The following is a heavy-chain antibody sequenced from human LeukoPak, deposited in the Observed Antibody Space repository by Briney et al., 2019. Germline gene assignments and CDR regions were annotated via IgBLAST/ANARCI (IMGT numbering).Heavy chain of an antibody. J-gene: IGHJ5*02. D-gene: IGHD2-2*01. Sequence: GASVKVSCKASGYTFTGYYMHWVRQAPGQGLEWMGWINPNSGGTNYAQKFQGRVTTTRDTSISTAYMELSRLRSDDTAVYYCARQPSSSPRWFDPWGQGTLVTVSS. CDR1: GYTFTGYY. CDR2: INPNSGGT. CDR3: ARQPSSSPRWFDP. V-gene: IGHV1-2*02.